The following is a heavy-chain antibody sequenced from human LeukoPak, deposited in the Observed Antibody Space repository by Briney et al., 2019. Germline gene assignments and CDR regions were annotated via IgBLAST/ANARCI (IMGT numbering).Heavy chain of an antibody. V-gene: IGHV1-69*05. J-gene: IGHJ4*02. CDR2: IIPIFGTA. CDR3: ARDVGELRYFDWLFY. Sequence: GASVKVSCKASGGTFNTYAISWVRQAPGQGLEWMGGIIPIFGTANYAQKFQGRVTITTDGSTSTAYMELSSLRSEDTAVYYCARDVGELRYFDWLFYWGQGTLVTVSS. D-gene: IGHD3-9*01. CDR1: GGTFNTYA.